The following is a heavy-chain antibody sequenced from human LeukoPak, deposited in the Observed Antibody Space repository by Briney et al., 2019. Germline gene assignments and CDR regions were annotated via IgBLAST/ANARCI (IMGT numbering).Heavy chain of an antibody. CDR1: GGSISSGGYY. CDR2: IYHSGST. V-gene: IGHV4-30-2*01. D-gene: IGHD5-18*01. J-gene: IGHJ4*02. Sequence: SETLSLTCTVSGGSISSGGYYWSWIRQPPGKGLEWIGEIYHSGSTNYNPSLKSRVTISVDKSKNQFSLKLSSVTAADTAVYYCAREGKDTAMGLDYWGQGTLVTVSS. CDR3: AREGKDTAMGLDY.